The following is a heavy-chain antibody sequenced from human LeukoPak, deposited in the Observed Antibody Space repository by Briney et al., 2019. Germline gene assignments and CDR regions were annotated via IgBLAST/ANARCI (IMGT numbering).Heavy chain of an antibody. Sequence: GGSLRLSCAASGFTFSSYVMSWVRQAPGKGREWVSAISGSGGSTYYADSVKGRFTISRDNSKNTLYLQMNSLRAEDTAVYYCAREYGSGGVDYWGQGTLVTVSS. CDR2: ISGSGGST. D-gene: IGHD3-10*01. CDR1: GFTFSSYV. V-gene: IGHV3-23*01. J-gene: IGHJ4*02. CDR3: AREYGSGGVDY.